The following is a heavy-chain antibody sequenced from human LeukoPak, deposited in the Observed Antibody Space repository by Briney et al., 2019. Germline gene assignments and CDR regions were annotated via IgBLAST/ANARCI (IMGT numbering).Heavy chain of an antibody. Sequence: GGSLRLSCAASGFTFSSYEMNWVRQAPGQGLEWVSYISSSGSTIYYADSVKGRFTISRDNAKNSLYLQMNSLRAEDTAVYYCASSSWYDSPGVVWGKGTTVTVSS. CDR1: GFTFSSYE. CDR2: ISSSGSTI. J-gene: IGHJ6*04. D-gene: IGHD6-13*01. V-gene: IGHV3-48*03. CDR3: ASSSWYDSPGVV.